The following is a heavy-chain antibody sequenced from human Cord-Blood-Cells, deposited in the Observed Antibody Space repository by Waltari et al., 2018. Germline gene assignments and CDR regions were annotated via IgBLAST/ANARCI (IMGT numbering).Heavy chain of an antibody. CDR3: ARERGPRYFDL. J-gene: IGHJ2*01. Sequence: EVQLVESGGGLVQPGGSLRPSCGASGVPRRSHDMSWVRQAPGKGLEWVSVIYSGGSTYYADSVKGRFTISRHNSKNTLYLQMNSLRAEDTAVYYCARERGPRYFDLWGRGTLVTVSS. V-gene: IGHV3-53*04. CDR2: IYSGGST. CDR1: GVPRRSHD. D-gene: IGHD3-10*01.